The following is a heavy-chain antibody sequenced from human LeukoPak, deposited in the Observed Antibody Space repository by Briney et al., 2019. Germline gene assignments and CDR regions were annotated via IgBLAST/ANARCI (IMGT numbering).Heavy chain of an antibody. CDR2: MNPNSGNT. CDR1: GYTFTSYD. V-gene: IGHV1-8*01. CDR3: ARGHYPPNYMDV. J-gene: IGHJ6*03. D-gene: IGHD1-26*01. Sequence: ASVKVSCKASGYTFTSYDINWVRQATGQGLEWMGWMNPNSGNTGYAQKFQGRVTMTRNTSIGTAYMELSSLRSEDTAVYYCARGHYPPNYMDVWGKGTTVTVSS.